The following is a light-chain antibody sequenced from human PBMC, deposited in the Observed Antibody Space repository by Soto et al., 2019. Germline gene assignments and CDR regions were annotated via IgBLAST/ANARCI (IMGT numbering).Light chain of an antibody. Sequence: ENVLTQSPGTLSLSPGERATLSCRASQTVSSYLTWYQQRPGQATRLLISGASRRATGIPDRFSGSGSGTDFTLTISRLAPEDSALYYCHQSGTSPITFGQGTPLEIK. CDR1: QTVSSY. J-gene: IGKJ5*01. CDR2: GAS. V-gene: IGKV3-20*01. CDR3: HQSGTSPIT.